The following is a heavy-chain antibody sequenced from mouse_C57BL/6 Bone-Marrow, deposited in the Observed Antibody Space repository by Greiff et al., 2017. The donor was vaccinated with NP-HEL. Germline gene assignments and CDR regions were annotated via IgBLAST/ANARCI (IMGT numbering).Heavy chain of an antibody. J-gene: IGHJ2*01. CDR1: GFSLTSYC. V-gene: IGHV2-2*01. D-gene: IGHD1-1*01. Sequence: VQLQQSGPGLVQPSQSLSITCTVSGFSLTSYCVHWVRQSPGKGLEWLGVIWSGGSTDYNAAFISRLSISKDNSKSQVFFKMNSLQADDTDIYYCARSLITTVGYYFDYWGQGTTLTVSS. CDR3: ARSLITTVGYYFDY. CDR2: IWSGGST.